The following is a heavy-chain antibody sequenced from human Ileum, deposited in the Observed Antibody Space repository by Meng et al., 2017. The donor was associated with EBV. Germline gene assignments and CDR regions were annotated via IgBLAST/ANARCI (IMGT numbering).Heavy chain of an antibody. CDR1: GGSVSSGNNY. CDR2: IYYSGRT. CDR3: ARVNGDCFSTICYKGWFDP. V-gene: IGHV4-30-4*01. Sequence: QLLRQECGPRPVKPSQPLSLTCTVSGGSVSSGNNYWIWIRQPPGKGLEWIGYIYYSGRTYYNPPLESRVTMSVDTSKNQFSLNLNSVTAADTAVYYCARVNGDCFSTICYKGWFDPWGQGTLVTVSS. J-gene: IGHJ5*02. D-gene: IGHD2-2*02.